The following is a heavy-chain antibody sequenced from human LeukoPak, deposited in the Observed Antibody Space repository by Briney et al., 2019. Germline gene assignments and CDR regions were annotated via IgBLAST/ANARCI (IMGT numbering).Heavy chain of an antibody. CDR3: ARHGSSGWYYFDY. Sequence: ASVKVSCKASGYTFTSYGISWVRQAPGLGLEGMGWISAYKGSTNYAQKLQGRVTMTTDTSTRTAYMELRSLRSDDTAVYYCARHGSSGWYYFDYWGQGTLVTVSS. J-gene: IGHJ4*02. D-gene: IGHD6-19*01. V-gene: IGHV1-18*01. CDR1: GYTFTSYG. CDR2: ISAYKGST.